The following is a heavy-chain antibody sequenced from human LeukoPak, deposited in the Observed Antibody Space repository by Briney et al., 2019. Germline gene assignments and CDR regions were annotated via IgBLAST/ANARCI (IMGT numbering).Heavy chain of an antibody. V-gene: IGHV3-11*04. CDR2: ISGTGSTI. J-gene: IGHJ4*02. CDR1: GFNFGDYY. Sequence: PGGCQTLSCAASGFNFGDYYMSWIRQAPGKGLEGLTHISGTGSTIHYADSVKGRFIISRDNAENSLYLQMNSLRGEDTAVYHCARSWGVVAFDYWGQGTLVTLTS. D-gene: IGHD3-16*01. CDR3: ARSWGVVAFDY.